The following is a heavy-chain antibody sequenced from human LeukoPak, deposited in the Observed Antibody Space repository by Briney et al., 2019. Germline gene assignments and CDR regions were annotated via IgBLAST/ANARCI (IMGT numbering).Heavy chain of an antibody. CDR2: ISGGGGST. J-gene: IGHJ4*02. Sequence: GGSLRLSCTASGFTFSSYSMNWVRQAPGKGLEWVSTISGGGGSTYYADSVKGRFTISRDNSKNTLYLQVNSLRAEDTAVYYCAKGGKWDVTPFDYWGQGTLVTVSS. CDR3: AKGGKWDVTPFDY. V-gene: IGHV3-23*01. CDR1: GFTFSSYS. D-gene: IGHD1-26*01.